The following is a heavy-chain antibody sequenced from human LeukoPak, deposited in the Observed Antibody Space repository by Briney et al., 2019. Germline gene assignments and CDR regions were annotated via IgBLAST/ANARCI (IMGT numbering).Heavy chain of an antibody. V-gene: IGHV4-34*01. CDR1: GGSFSGYY. D-gene: IGHD3-10*01. J-gene: IGHJ6*03. CDR3: AGGLKGYYYGSGSYYNRDYYYYYYMDV. Sequence: SETLSLTCAVYGGSFSGYYWSWIRQPPGKGLEWIGEINHSGSTNYNPSLKSRVTISVDTSKNQFSLKLSSVTAADTAVYYCAGGLKGYYYGSGSYYNRDYYYYYYMDVWDKGTTVTVSS. CDR2: INHSGST.